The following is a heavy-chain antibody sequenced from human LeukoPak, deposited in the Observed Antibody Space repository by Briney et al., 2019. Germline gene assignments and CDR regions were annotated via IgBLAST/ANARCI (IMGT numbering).Heavy chain of an antibody. V-gene: IGHV3-48*01. CDR1: GFVFSSYN. D-gene: IGHD1-26*01. Sequence: GGSLRLSCAASGFVFSSYNMNWVRQAPGKGLEWVSYISSSSSIIYYADSVKGRFTISRDNAKNSVYLQMNSLRAEDTAVYYCARGEGSYSKGADYWGQGTLVTVSS. CDR2: ISSSSSII. J-gene: IGHJ4*02. CDR3: ARGEGSYSKGADY.